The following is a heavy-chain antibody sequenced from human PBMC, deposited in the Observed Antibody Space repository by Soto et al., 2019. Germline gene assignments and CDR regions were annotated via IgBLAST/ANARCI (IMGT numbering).Heavy chain of an antibody. CDR3: AKAYSNSWPNDWFDP. CDR2: ITGSGAGS. CDR1: GFTFSSYA. V-gene: IGHV3-23*01. J-gene: IGHJ5*02. D-gene: IGHD6-13*01. Sequence: EVQLLESGGGWLQPGGSLRLSCAASGFTFSSYAMNWVRQAPGKGLEWVSGITGSGAGSYYSDSVKGRFTSSRGNSNTPLYLQMTSLRAEDTAVYYCAKAYSNSWPNDWFDPWGQGTLVTVSS.